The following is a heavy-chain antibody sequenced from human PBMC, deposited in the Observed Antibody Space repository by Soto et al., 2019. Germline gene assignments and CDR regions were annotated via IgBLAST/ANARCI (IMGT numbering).Heavy chain of an antibody. Sequence: QVELVESGGGVVQPGRSLRLSCAASGFTFSSYGMHWVRQAPGKGLEWVAFMSYDGSNKYYAESVKGRFTISRDNSKNTLYLQVRSLRAEDTAVYYCAKDPSSGWNRNIDYWGQGTLVTVSS. CDR3: AKDPSSGWNRNIDY. CDR1: GFTFSSYG. J-gene: IGHJ4*02. V-gene: IGHV3-30*18. CDR2: MSYDGSNK. D-gene: IGHD6-19*01.